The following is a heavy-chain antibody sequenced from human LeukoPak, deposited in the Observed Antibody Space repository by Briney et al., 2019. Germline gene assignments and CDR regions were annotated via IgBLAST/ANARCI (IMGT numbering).Heavy chain of an antibody. CDR3: ARGLAFDI. CDR2: ISSSSTI. CDR1: GFTFSSYS. Sequence: GGSLRLSCAASGFTFSSYSMNWVRQAPGKGLEWVSYISSSSTIYYADSVKGRFTISRDNAKNSLYLQMNSLRAEDTAVYYCARGLAFDIWGQGTMVTVSS. J-gene: IGHJ3*02. D-gene: IGHD3-22*01. V-gene: IGHV3-48*04.